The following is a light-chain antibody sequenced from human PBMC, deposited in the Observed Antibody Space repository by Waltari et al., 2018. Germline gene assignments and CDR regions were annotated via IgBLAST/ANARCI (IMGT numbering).Light chain of an antibody. J-gene: IGKJ3*01. CDR2: ATS. CDR3: QQSYATPLT. CDR1: QSISRS. V-gene: IGKV1-39*01. Sequence: DIQMTQSPSSLSASVGARGIIPCRASQSISRSLNWYQQKPGRAPKLLIYATSNLESGVPSRFGGSGSGTDFSLTISSLQPEDFATYFCQQSYATPLTFGPGTKVDI.